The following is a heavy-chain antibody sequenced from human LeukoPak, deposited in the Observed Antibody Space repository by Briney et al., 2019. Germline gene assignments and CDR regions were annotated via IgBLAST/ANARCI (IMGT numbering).Heavy chain of an antibody. D-gene: IGHD6-13*01. J-gene: IGHJ3*02. CDR1: GGSFSGYY. CDR2: INHSGST. Sequence: SETLSLTCAVYGGSFSGYYWSWIRQPPVKGLEWIGEINHSGSTNYNPSLKSRVTISVDTSKNQFSLKLSSVTAADTAVYYCARTALAVVKTRAFDIWGQGTMVTVSS. CDR3: ARTALAVVKTRAFDI. V-gene: IGHV4-34*01.